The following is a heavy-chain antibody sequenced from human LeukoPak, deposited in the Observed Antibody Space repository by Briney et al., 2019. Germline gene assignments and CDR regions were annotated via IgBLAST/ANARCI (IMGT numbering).Heavy chain of an antibody. CDR2: IYSDNT. J-gene: IGHJ4*02. CDR3: ARDPGYCDNTSCYAANFDY. D-gene: IGHD2-2*01. CDR1: GFTVSSNS. V-gene: IGHV3-53*01. Sequence: GGSLRLSCTVSGFTVSSNSMSWVRQAPGKGLEWVSFIYSDNTHYSDSVKGRFTISRDNSKNTLYLQMNSLRAEDTAVYYCARDPGYCDNTSCYAANFDYWGQGTLVTVSS.